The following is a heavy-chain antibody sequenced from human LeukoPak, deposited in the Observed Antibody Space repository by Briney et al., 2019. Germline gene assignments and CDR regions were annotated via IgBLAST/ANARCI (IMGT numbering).Heavy chain of an antibody. V-gene: IGHV4-59*01. Sequence: SETLSLTCIVSGGSISSYYWSWIRQPPGKGLEWIGYIYYSGSTNYNPSLKSRVTISVDTSKNQFSLKLSSVTAADTAVYYCARSPYYYDSSGYYYFWFDPWGQGTLVTVSS. D-gene: IGHD3-22*01. CDR3: ARSPYYYDSSGYYYFWFDP. CDR2: IYYSGST. CDR1: GGSISSYY. J-gene: IGHJ5*02.